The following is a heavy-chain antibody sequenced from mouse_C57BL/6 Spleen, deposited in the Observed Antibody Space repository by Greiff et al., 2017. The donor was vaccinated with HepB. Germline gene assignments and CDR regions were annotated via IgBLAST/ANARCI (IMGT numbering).Heavy chain of an antibody. CDR2: IDPETGGT. V-gene: IGHV1-15*01. D-gene: IGHD2-1*01. J-gene: IGHJ1*03. Sequence: QVQLQQSGAELVRPGASVTLSCKASGYTFTDYEMHWVKQTPVHGLEWIGAIDPETGGTAYNQKFKGKAILTADKSSSTAYMEIRSLPSEDSAVYYCNYGNPSYWYFDVWGTGTTVTVSS. CDR3: NYGNPSYWYFDV. CDR1: GYTFTDYE.